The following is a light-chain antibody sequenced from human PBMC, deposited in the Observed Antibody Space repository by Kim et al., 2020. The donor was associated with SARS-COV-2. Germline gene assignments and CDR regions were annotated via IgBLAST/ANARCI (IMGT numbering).Light chain of an antibody. Sequence: SYELTQPPSLPVSPGQTATITCSGDKLGDKYACWYQQRPGQSPVLVIYQNTKRPSGIPERFSGSNSGNTATLTISGTQAMGEADYYCQAWDTSTGVVFGGGTQLTVL. CDR2: QNT. V-gene: IGLV3-1*01. CDR1: KLGDKY. J-gene: IGLJ2*01. CDR3: QAWDTSTGVV.